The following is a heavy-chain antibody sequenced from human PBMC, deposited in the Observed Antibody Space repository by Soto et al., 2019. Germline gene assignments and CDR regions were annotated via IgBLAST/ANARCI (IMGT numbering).Heavy chain of an antibody. CDR2: ISGSGGTT. CDR3: ETVPPQLRSFFYMDL. Sequence: GGSLRLSCAASGFTFSSYAISWVRQAPGKGLEWVSAISGSGGTTYYTDSVKGRFTISRDNSKNTLYMQMNSLRAEDTAVYYCETVPPQLRSFFYMDLWGKGTRVTVTS. J-gene: IGHJ6*03. CDR1: GFTFSSYA. V-gene: IGHV3-23*01. D-gene: IGHD1-1*01.